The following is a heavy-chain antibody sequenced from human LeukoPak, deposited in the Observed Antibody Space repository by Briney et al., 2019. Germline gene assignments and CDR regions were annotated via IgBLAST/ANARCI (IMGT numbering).Heavy chain of an antibody. CDR2: ISGSGGST. V-gene: IGHV3-23*01. CDR3: AHAMVRGVSYFDY. CDR1: GFIFTNYF. Sequence: GGSLRLSCAASGFIFTNYFMSWVRQAPGKGLEWVSAISGSGGSTYYADSVKGRFTISRDNSKNTLYLQMNSLRAEDTAVYYCAHAMVRGVSYFDYWSQGTLVTVSS. J-gene: IGHJ4*02. D-gene: IGHD3-10*01.